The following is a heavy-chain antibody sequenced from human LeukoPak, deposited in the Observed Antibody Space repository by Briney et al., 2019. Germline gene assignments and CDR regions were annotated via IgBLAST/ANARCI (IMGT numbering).Heavy chain of an antibody. J-gene: IGHJ5*02. CDR2: INPTGTGT. CDR1: GYTFSGYY. CDR3: VRDNSVGGIAWWFDP. V-gene: IGHV1-46*01. D-gene: IGHD3-16*02. Sequence: ASVKVSCKASGYTFSGYYMHWVRQAPGQGLEWVGLINPTGTGTLYAQKFQGRVTLTRDMSTTTDYMELSSLTSEDTAVYYCVRDNSVGGIAWWFDPWGQGTLVTVSS.